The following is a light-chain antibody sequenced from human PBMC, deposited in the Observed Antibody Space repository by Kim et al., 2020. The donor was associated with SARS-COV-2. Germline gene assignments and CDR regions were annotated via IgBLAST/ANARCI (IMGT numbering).Light chain of an antibody. CDR2: DAS. Sequence: SASVGDRVISTCRTSQAISTNLAWYQQKPGKGPRLLIYDASSLRSGVPSRFTGSGSGTDFSLTISSLQPEDFATYYCQQFDSSFFSFGGGTKLEI. CDR3: QQFDSSFFS. CDR1: QAISTN. J-gene: IGKJ4*01. V-gene: IGKV1-13*02.